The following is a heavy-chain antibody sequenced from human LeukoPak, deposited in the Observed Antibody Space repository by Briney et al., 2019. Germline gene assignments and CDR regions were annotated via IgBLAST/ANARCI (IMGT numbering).Heavy chain of an antibody. CDR3: ARARGSGSYYGHDYYYYHYMDV. J-gene: IGHJ6*03. CDR2: FDPEDGET. CDR1: GGTFSSYA. V-gene: IGHV1-69*13. D-gene: IGHD3-10*01. Sequence: ASVKVSCKASGGTFSSYAISWVRQAPGQGLEWMGGFDPEDGETIYAQKLQGRVTITADESTSTAYMELSSLRSEDTAVYYCARARGSGSYYGHDYYYYHYMDVWGKGTTVTVSS.